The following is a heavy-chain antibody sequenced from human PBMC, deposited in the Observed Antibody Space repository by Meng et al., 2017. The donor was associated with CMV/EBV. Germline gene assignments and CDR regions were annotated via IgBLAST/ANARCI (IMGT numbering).Heavy chain of an antibody. J-gene: IGHJ6*02. CDR2: INPSDGST. CDR1: GYTFTSYY. Sequence: ASVKVSCKASGYTFTSYYMHWVRQAPGQGLEWMRIINPSDGSTSYAQKFQGRVTMTRDTSTSTVYMELSSLRSEDTAVYYCAREGGDIVVVPAAHGMDVWGQGTTVTVSS. CDR3: AREGGDIVVVPAAHGMDV. D-gene: IGHD2-2*01. V-gene: IGHV1-46*01.